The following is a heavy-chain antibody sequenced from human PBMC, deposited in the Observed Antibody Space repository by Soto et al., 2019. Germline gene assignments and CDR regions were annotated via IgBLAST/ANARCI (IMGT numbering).Heavy chain of an antibody. CDR3: ARAIERQTNDAFDI. CDR2: IYPGDSDT. CDR1: GYSWTSYW. Sequence: ESVKISCKGSGYSWTSYWIGWVRQMPGKGLEWMGIIYPGDSDTRYSPSFQGQVTISADKSISTAYLQWSSLKASDTAMYYCARAIERQTNDAFDIWGQGTMVTVSS. V-gene: IGHV5-51*01. J-gene: IGHJ3*02. D-gene: IGHD1-1*01.